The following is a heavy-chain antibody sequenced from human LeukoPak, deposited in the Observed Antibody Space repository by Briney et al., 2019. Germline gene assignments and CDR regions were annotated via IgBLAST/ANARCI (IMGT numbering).Heavy chain of an antibody. Sequence: ASVKVSCKASGYTFTGYYMHWVRQAPGQGLEWMGWINPNSGGTYYAQKFQGRVTMTGDTSISTAYMELSSLRSDDTAVYYCARGLFNYYSPFDYWGQGTLVTVSS. CDR1: GYTFTGYY. D-gene: IGHD1-26*01. J-gene: IGHJ4*02. CDR2: INPNSGGT. CDR3: ARGLFNYYSPFDY. V-gene: IGHV1-2*02.